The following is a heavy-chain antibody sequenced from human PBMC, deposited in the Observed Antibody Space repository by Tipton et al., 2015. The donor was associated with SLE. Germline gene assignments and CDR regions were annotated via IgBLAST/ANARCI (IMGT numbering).Heavy chain of an antibody. CDR3: ARGGIYHDYSGNFDY. J-gene: IGHJ4*02. CDR2: IYRSGTA. Sequence: TLSLTCSVSSYSTYNGFYWGWIRQSPGKGLEWIGSIYRSGTAYYNPSLKSRVTMSVDTSKNQFSLNLSSVTAADTAVYYCARGGIYHDYSGNFDYWGQGTLVSASS. V-gene: IGHV4-38-2*02. D-gene: IGHD3-22*01. CDR1: SYSTYNGFY.